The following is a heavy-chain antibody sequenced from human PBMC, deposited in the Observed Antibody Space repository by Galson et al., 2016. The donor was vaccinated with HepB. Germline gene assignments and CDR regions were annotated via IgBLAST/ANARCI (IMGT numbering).Heavy chain of an antibody. CDR3: ARDGGYCGGGGCYFEEGFDY. J-gene: IGHJ4*02. CDR1: GYTFTNYP. V-gene: IGHV1-3*01. Sequence: SVKVSCKASGYTFTNYPIQWVRQAPGHRLEWMGWIDAASGNRKYSQKFQGRVTITRDTSASTAYMERSSLRSEDTAVYYCARDGGYCGGGGCYFEEGFDYWGQGTPVTVSS. D-gene: IGHD2-15*01. CDR2: IDAASGNR.